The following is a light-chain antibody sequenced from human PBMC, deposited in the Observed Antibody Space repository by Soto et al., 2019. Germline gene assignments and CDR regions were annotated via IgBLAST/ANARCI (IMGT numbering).Light chain of an antibody. Sequence: DVQMTQSPSTLSASVGGRATITCRASQSIINWLAWYQQKPGKAPKLLIYGASSLESGVPSRFSGSGSGTEFTLTITNLQPDDFATYYCQQYDSFSGTFGQGTKVDIK. J-gene: IGKJ1*01. V-gene: IGKV1-5*01. CDR1: QSIINW. CDR3: QQYDSFSGT. CDR2: GAS.